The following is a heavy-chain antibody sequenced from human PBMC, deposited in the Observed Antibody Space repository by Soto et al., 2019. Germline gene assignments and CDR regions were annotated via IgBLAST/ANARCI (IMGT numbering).Heavy chain of an antibody. D-gene: IGHD4-17*01. J-gene: IGHJ4*02. CDR1: GDSVSSKSAA. V-gene: IGHV6-1*01. CDR2: TYYRSKWSS. Sequence: SQTLSLTCAISGDSVSSKSAAWHWIRQSPSRGLEWLGRTYYRSKWSSNYAVSVKSRITTNPDTSKNQFSLKLSSVTAADTAVYYCARGTTVVTPGDYWGQGTLVTVSS. CDR3: ARGTTVVTPGDY.